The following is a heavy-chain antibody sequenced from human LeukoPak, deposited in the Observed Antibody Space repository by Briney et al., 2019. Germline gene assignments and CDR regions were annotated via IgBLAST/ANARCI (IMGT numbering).Heavy chain of an antibody. J-gene: IGHJ6*02. CDR1: GFTFNSYW. Sequence: GGSLRLSCAASGFTFNSYWMSWVRQAPGKGLEWVANIKQDGSEKYYVDSVKGRFTISRDNTKNSLYLQMNSLRAEDTAVYYCAREGYCSSISCYPNYYYYAMDVWGQGTTVTVSS. D-gene: IGHD2-2*01. V-gene: IGHV3-7*01. CDR3: AREGYCSSISCYPNYYYYAMDV. CDR2: IKQDGSEK.